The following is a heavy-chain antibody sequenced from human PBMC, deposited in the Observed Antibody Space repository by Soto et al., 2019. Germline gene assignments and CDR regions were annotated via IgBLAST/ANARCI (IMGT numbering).Heavy chain of an antibody. CDR3: ARASSYSGYALFP. CDR1: GFTFSSYS. J-gene: IGHJ5*02. CDR2: ISSSSSYI. V-gene: IGHV3-21*01. Sequence: KPGGSLRLSCAASGFTFSSYSMNWVRQAPGKGLEWVSSISSSSSYIYYADSVKGRFTISRDNAKNSLYLQMNSLRAEDTAVYYCARASSYSGYALFPWGQGTLVTVSS. D-gene: IGHD5-12*01.